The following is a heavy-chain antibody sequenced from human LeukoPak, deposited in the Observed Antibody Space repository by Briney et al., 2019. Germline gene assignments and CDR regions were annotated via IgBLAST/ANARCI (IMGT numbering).Heavy chain of an antibody. V-gene: IGHV3-23*01. CDR2: ISGSGDNT. J-gene: IGHJ4*02. CDR3: AKGSYYDCSGSFYFDY. CDR1: GFTFSSYA. D-gene: IGHD3-22*01. Sequence: GGSLRLSCAASGFTFSSYAMSWVRQAPGKGLEWVSGISGSGDNTYYADSVKGRFTISRDNSKNTLYVQVNSLGTEDTAAYYCAKGSYYDCSGSFYFDYWGQGTLVTVSS.